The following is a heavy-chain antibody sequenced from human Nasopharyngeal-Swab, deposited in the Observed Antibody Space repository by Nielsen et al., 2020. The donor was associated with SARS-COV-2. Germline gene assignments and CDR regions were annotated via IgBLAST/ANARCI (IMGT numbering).Heavy chain of an antibody. CDR2: IYPGDSDT. CDR3: AGGGGYFYGSGSYRRTNWFDP. CDR1: GYSFSSYW. J-gene: IGHJ5*02. V-gene: IGHV5-51*01. D-gene: IGHD3-10*01. Sequence: GGSLRLSCWGSGYSFSSYWIGWVRQMPGKGLEWMGVIYPGDSDTRYSPSFQGQVTISVDKSITTAYLQWSSLKASDTARYYCAGGGGYFYGSGSYRRTNWFDPWGQGTLLTVSS.